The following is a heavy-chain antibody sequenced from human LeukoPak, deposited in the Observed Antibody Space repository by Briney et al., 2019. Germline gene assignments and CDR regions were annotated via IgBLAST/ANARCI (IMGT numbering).Heavy chain of an antibody. Sequence: PGGSLRLSCAASGFTFSTYWMAWVRQPPGKGLEWIGSIYYSGSTYYNPSLKSRVTISVDTSKNQFSLKLSSVTAADTAVYYCARHGPGAAPPVGRVFDYWGQGTLVTVSS. V-gene: IGHV4-39*01. CDR3: ARHGPGAAPPVGRVFDY. CDR1: GFTFSTYW. CDR2: IYYSGST. J-gene: IGHJ4*02. D-gene: IGHD6-6*01.